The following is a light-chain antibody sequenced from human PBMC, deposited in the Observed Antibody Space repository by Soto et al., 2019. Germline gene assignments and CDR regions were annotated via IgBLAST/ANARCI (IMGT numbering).Light chain of an antibody. J-gene: IGKJ4*01. CDR2: QAS. V-gene: IGKV1-5*03. CDR3: QQYSTYFSLS. CDR1: QSIRTW. Sequence: DIQITQSPSTLSASVGDRFTITCRASQSIRTWLAWYQQKPGKAPRLLMYQASTLKSGVPSRFSGSGSETELTLTITSLQPDDTATYVCQQYSTYFSLSFGGGTKVDIK.